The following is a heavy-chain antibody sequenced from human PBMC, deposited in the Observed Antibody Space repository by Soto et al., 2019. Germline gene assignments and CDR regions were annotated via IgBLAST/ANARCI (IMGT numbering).Heavy chain of an antibody. D-gene: IGHD2-2*01. Sequence: QITLKESGPTLVKPTQTLTLTCTFSGFSLSTSGVGVGWIRQPPGKALEWLALIYWNDDKRYSPSLKSRLTITKDTSKNQVVLTMTNMDPVDTATYYCAHSSYCSSTSCQHYPDFYYYYGMDVWGQGTTVTVSS. CDR2: IYWNDDK. CDR1: GFSLSTSGVG. CDR3: AHSSYCSSTSCQHYPDFYYYYGMDV. J-gene: IGHJ6*02. V-gene: IGHV2-5*01.